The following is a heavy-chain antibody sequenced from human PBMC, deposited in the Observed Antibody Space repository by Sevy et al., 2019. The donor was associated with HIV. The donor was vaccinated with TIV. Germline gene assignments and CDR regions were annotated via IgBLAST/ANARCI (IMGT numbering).Heavy chain of an antibody. Sequence: SGPTLVKPKQTLTLTCPFSGFSLSTSGVGVGWIRQPPGKALEWLELIYWDDDKRYSPSLKSRLTITKDASKNQEVLTMTNMDTVDTATYYCTHLNTYYYVSSGYFDYWGQGTLVTVSS. V-gene: IGHV2-5*02. CDR2: IYWDDDK. J-gene: IGHJ4*02. CDR3: THLNTYYYVSSGYFDY. CDR1: GFSLSTSGVG. D-gene: IGHD3-22*01.